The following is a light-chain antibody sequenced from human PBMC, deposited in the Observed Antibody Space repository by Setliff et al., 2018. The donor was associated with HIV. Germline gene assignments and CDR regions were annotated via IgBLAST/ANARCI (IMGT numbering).Light chain of an antibody. CDR3: TSYTTSNTITRV. CDR2: EVS. CDR1: SSDVGGYNY. J-gene: IGLJ1*01. V-gene: IGLV2-14*01. Sequence: QSVLTQPASVSGSPGQSITISCTGTSSDVGGYNYVSWYQQHPGKAPKLMISEVSNRPSGVSNRFSGSKSGNTASLTISGPQADDEADYYCTSYTTSNTITRVFGTGTKV.